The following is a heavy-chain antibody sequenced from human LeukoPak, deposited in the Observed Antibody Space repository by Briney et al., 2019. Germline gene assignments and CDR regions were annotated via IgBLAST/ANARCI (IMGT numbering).Heavy chain of an antibody. CDR3: ARGDCSGGSCYLFDY. J-gene: IGHJ4*02. D-gene: IGHD2-15*01. Sequence: SETLSLTCAVSGGSISSYYWSWIRQPPGKGLEWIGFFYYSGSTNYNPSLKSRVTISVDTSKNHFSLKLSSVTAADAAVYYCARGDCSGGSCYLFDYWGQGALVTVSS. V-gene: IGHV4-59*08. CDR2: FYYSGST. CDR1: GGSISSYY.